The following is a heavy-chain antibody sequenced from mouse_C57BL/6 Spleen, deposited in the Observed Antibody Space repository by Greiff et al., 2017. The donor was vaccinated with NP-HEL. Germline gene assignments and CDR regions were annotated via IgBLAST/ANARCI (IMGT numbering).Heavy chain of an antibody. Sequence: EVQLQQSGPELVKPGASVKISCKASGYSFTDYNMNWVKQSNGKSLEWIGVINPNYGTTSYNQKFKGKATLTVDQSSSTAYMQLNSLTSEDSAVYDCASVDGSSYEYAMDYWGQGTSVTVSS. D-gene: IGHD1-1*01. V-gene: IGHV1-39*01. CDR2: INPNYGTT. J-gene: IGHJ4*01. CDR1: GYSFTDYN. CDR3: ASVDGSSYEYAMDY.